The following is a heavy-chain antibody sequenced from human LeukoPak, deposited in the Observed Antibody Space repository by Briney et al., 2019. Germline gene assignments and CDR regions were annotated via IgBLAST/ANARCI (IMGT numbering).Heavy chain of an antibody. CDR3: ARGINGDLDYYYYYMDV. J-gene: IGHJ6*03. D-gene: IGHD4-17*01. Sequence: SETLSLTCTVSGGSISSGGYYWSWIRQHPGKGLEWIGYIYYSGSTYYIPSLKSRVTISVDTSKNQFSLKLSSVTAADTAVYYCARGINGDLDYYYYYMDVWGKGTTVTVSS. V-gene: IGHV4-31*03. CDR1: GGSISSGGYY. CDR2: IYYSGST.